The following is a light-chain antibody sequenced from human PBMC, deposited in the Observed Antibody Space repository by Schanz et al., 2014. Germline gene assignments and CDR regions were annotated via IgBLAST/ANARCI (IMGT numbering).Light chain of an antibody. Sequence: EIVLTQSPATLSLSPGERATLSCRASQSVSSYLAWYQQKPGQAPRLLIYDASNRATGIPARFSGSGSGTDFTLTISSLDPEDFAVYYCQQRSNSRYTFGQGTKLEIK. V-gene: IGKV3-11*01. CDR3: QQRSNSRYT. J-gene: IGKJ2*01. CDR1: QSVSSY. CDR2: DAS.